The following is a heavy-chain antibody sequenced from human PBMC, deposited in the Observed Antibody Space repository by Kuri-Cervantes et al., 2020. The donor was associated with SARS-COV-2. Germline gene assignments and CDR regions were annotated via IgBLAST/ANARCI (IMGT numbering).Heavy chain of an antibody. CDR1: GFTFSSYS. J-gene: IGHJ4*02. D-gene: IGHD7-27*01. Sequence: GGSLRLSCAASGFTFSSYSMNWVRQAPGKGLEWVSSISSSSSYIYYADSVKGRFTISRDNAKNSLYLQMSSLRVEDTAVYYCARGELGISDYWGRGTLVTVSS. V-gene: IGHV3-21*01. CDR2: ISSSSSYI. CDR3: ARGELGISDY.